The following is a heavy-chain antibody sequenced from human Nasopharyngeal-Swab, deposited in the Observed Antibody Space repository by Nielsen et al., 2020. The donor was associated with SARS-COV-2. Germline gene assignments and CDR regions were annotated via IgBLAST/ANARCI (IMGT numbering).Heavy chain of an antibody. D-gene: IGHD4-17*01. CDR3: ASDFYGDYSDY. V-gene: IGHV3-21*01. CDR1: GFTFSSYS. Sequence: GESLKISCAASGFTFSSYSMNWVRQAPGKGLEWVSSISSSSSYIYYADSVKGRFTISRDNAKNSLYLQMNSLRAEDTAVYYCASDFYGDYSDYWGQGTPVTVSS. J-gene: IGHJ4*02. CDR2: ISSSSSYI.